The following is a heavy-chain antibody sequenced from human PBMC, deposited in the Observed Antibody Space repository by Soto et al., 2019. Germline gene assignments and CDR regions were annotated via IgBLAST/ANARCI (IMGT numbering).Heavy chain of an antibody. Sequence: SETLSLTCTVSGGSISTYYWSWIWQPPGKGLEWIGYIYYSGSTNYNPSLKSRVTISVDTSNNQFSLKLTSVTAADTAVYFCARGGWSVDLWGQGTLVTVSS. CDR1: GGSISTYY. CDR2: IYYSGST. CDR3: ARGGWSVDL. V-gene: IGHV4-59*01. D-gene: IGHD3-22*01. J-gene: IGHJ5*02.